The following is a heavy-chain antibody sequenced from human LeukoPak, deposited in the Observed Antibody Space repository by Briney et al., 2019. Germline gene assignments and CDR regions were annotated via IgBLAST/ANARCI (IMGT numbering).Heavy chain of an antibody. Sequence: SETLSLTCTVSGGSISTSSYYWGWVRQPPGKGLEWIGNIFYSGSTYYNPSLKSRVTISVDTSKNQFSLKLSSVTAADTAVYYCARQVHYYGSGVTNYYYYYYMDVWGKGTTVTISS. CDR2: IFYSGST. D-gene: IGHD3-10*01. CDR1: GGSISTSSYY. CDR3: ARQVHYYGSGVTNYYYYYYMDV. V-gene: IGHV4-39*01. J-gene: IGHJ6*03.